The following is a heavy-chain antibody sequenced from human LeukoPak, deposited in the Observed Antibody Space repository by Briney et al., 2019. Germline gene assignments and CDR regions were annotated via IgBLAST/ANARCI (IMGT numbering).Heavy chain of an antibody. CDR2: ISAYNGNT. J-gene: IGHJ5*02. V-gene: IGHV1-18*01. CDR1: GYTFTSYG. D-gene: IGHD2-2*01. Sequence: GASVKVSCKASGYTFTSYGISWVRQAPGQGLEWMGWISAYNGNTNYAQKLQGRVTMTTDTSTSTAYMELRSLRSDDTAVYYCARGSVVVPAAFRFDPWGQGTLVTVSS. CDR3: ARGSVVVPAAFRFDP.